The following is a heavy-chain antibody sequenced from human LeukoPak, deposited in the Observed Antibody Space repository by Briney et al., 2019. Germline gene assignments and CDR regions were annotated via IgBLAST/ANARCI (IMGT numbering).Heavy chain of an antibody. CDR2: ISWNSGSI. J-gene: IGHJ4*02. D-gene: IGHD3-10*01. V-gene: IGHV3-9*01. CDR3: AKGWNYYGSGSYFIKGGDYFDY. Sequence: RSLRLSCAASGFTFDDYAMHWVRQAPGKGLEWVSGISWNSGSIVYADSVKGRFTISRDNAKNSLYLQMNSLRAEDTALYYCAKGWNYYGSGSYFIKGGDYFDYWGQGTLVTVSS. CDR1: GFTFDDYA.